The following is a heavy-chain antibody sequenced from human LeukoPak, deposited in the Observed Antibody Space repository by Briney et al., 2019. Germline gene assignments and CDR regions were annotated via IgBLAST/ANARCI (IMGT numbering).Heavy chain of an antibody. J-gene: IGHJ4*02. CDR1: GFTFSSYA. CDR2: ISSSSSPI. Sequence: GGSLRLSCAASGFTFSSYAMSWVRQAPGKGLEWVSYISSSSSPIYYADSVKGRFTISRDNAKNSLYLQMNSLRDEDTAVYYCARVSGGNSPQYYFDYWGQGTLVTVSS. CDR3: ARVSGGNSPQYYFDY. D-gene: IGHD4-23*01. V-gene: IGHV3-48*02.